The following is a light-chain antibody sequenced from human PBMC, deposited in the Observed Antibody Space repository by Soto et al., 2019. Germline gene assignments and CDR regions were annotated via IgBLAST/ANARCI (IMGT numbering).Light chain of an antibody. Sequence: QSALTQPASVSGSPGQSITISCTGTASDIGNYNYVSWYQQHPGKAPKLIIYWVSNRPSGVSNRFSGSKSGNATSLTISGLQAEDEADYYCSSYTAYTTLWVFGGGTK. CDR2: WVS. J-gene: IGLJ3*02. CDR3: SSYTAYTTLWV. CDR1: ASDIGNYNY. V-gene: IGLV2-14*01.